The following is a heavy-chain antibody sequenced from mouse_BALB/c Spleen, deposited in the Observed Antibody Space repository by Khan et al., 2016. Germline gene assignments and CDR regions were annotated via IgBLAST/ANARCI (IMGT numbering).Heavy chain of an antibody. Sequence: VQLKESGPDLAKPSQSLSLTCTVSGNSITSHYSWHWIRHFPGNKLEWMGYIHYSGSTSYNPSLKSRISFTRDTSKNRFFLQLNSVTTEDTATXYCARSSSGYWYYFDYWGQGTTLTVSS. J-gene: IGHJ2*01. D-gene: IGHD3-1*01. CDR1: GNSITSHYS. V-gene: IGHV3-1*02. CDR3: ARSSSGYWYYFDY. CDR2: IHYSGST.